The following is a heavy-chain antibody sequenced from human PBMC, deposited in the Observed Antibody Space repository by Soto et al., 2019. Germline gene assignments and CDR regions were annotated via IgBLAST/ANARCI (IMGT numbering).Heavy chain of an antibody. D-gene: IGHD5-18*01. CDR1: GDSISRYY. Sequence: PSETLSLTCAVSGDSISRYYWSWIRQPPGKELEWIGYISYSGSTNYNPSLKSRVTISVDTSKNQFSLKLTSVTAADTAVYYCSRGILVWGQGALVTVSS. CDR2: ISYSGST. CDR3: SRGILV. V-gene: IGHV4-59*12. J-gene: IGHJ4*02.